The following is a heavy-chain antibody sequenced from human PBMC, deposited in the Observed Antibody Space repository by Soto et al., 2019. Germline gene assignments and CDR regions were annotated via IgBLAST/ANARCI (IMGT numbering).Heavy chain of an antibody. Sequence: NPSETLSLTCTVSGGSISSYYWSWIRQPPGKGLEWIGYIYYSGSTNYNPSLKSRVTISVDTSKNQFSLKLSSVTAADTAVYYCARSRNSSSWGYYYYYYGMDVWGQGTTVTVSS. CDR2: IYYSGST. CDR3: ARSRNSSSWGYYYYYYGMDV. D-gene: IGHD6-13*01. J-gene: IGHJ6*02. V-gene: IGHV4-59*01. CDR1: GGSISSYY.